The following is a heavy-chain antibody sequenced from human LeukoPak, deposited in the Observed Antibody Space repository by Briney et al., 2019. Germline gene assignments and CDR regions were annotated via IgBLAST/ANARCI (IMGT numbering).Heavy chain of an antibody. CDR3: ARDSNAHGIGFDY. Sequence: SQTLSLTCTVXGGSISSGDYYWSWLRQPPGTGLEWVGYIYYSGSTYYNPSLKSRVTISVDTSKNQFSLKLSSVTAADTAVYYCARDSNAHGIGFDYWGQGTLVTVSS. J-gene: IGHJ4*02. D-gene: IGHD1-1*01. CDR2: IYYSGST. CDR1: GGSISSGDYY. V-gene: IGHV4-30-4*01.